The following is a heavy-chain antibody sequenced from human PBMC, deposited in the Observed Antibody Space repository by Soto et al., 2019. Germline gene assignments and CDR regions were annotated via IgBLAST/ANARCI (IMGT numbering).Heavy chain of an antibody. Sequence: QIHLVESGGGVVQPGGSLRLSCGASRFSFGSFGVHWVRQAPGKGLEWVAFISRDGTNTFYGDSVKGRFTLSRDNSRNTAYLQMTALRDDDTALYYCARGNLSFDFASGGQGTLVIVSS. CDR2: ISRDGTNT. J-gene: IGHJ4*02. CDR3: ARGNLSFDFAS. CDR1: RFSFGSFG. V-gene: IGHV3-30*03.